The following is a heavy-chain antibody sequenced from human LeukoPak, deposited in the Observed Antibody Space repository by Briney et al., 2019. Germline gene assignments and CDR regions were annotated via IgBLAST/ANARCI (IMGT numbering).Heavy chain of an antibody. CDR2: ISRDGSTT. Sequence: PGGSLRLSCAATGFSFSSYWMHWVRQVPEKGLAWVARISRDGSTTNYADSVKGRFTISRDNAKNTLYLQMNSLRAEDTAVYYCAKDQRSGYNWAGVGDFNYWGQGTLVTVSS. CDR1: GFSFSSYW. CDR3: AKDQRSGYNWAGVGDFNY. D-gene: IGHD5-24*01. J-gene: IGHJ4*02. V-gene: IGHV3-74*01.